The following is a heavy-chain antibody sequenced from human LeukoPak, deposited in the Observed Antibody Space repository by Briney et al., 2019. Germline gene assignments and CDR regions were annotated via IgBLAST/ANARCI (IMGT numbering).Heavy chain of an antibody. Sequence: PGGSLRLSCAASGFTFDDYAMHWVRQAPGKGLEWVSGISWNSGSIGYADSVKGRFTISRDNAKNSLYLQMNSLRAEDTALYYCAKGDYYDSSGYAPFDYWGQGTLVTVSS. V-gene: IGHV3-9*01. D-gene: IGHD3-22*01. CDR3: AKGDYYDSSGYAPFDY. J-gene: IGHJ4*02. CDR2: ISWNSGSI. CDR1: GFTFDDYA.